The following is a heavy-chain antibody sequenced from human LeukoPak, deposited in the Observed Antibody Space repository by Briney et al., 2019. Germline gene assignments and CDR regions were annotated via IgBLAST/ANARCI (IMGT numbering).Heavy chain of an antibody. CDR2: ISAYNGNT. D-gene: IGHD3-3*01. CDR1: GYTFTSYG. V-gene: IGHV1-18*01. Sequence: GASVKVSCKASGYTFTSYGISWVRQAPGQGLEWMGWISAYNGNTNYAQKLQGRVTMTTDTSTSTAYMELRSLRSDDTAVYYCARENPDGDEFWSPNNWFDPWGQGTLVTVSS. J-gene: IGHJ5*02. CDR3: ARENPDGDEFWSPNNWFDP.